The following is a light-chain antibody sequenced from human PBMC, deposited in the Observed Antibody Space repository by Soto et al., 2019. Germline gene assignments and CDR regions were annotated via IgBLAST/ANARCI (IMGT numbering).Light chain of an antibody. CDR1: STDFVSYNR. Sequence: QSALTQPPSVSGSPGQSVTISCTGTSTDFVSYNRVSWYQQPPGTAPKLIIYEASNRPSGVPDRFSGSKSGNTASLTISGLQAADEADYYCQSYDNSLGVCYVFGTGTKVTVL. V-gene: IGLV2-18*02. J-gene: IGLJ1*01. CDR3: QSYDNSLGVCYV. CDR2: EAS.